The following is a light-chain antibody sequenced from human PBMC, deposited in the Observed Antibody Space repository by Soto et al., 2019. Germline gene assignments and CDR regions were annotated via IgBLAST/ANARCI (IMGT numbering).Light chain of an antibody. Sequence: DIQMTQSPSSLSASVGDRVTITCRASQSVGNNLNWYQQKPGKAPKLLIYAASNLQSGVPSRFSGSASGTDFTLTISSLQLEDFGTYYCQQSHSTPRLTFGGGTKVEIK. J-gene: IGKJ4*01. CDR2: AAS. CDR1: QSVGNN. V-gene: IGKV1-39*01. CDR3: QQSHSTPRLT.